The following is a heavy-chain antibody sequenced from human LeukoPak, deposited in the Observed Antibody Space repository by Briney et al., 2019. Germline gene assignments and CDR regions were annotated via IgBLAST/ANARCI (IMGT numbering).Heavy chain of an antibody. CDR2: ISGSGGST. V-gene: IGHV3-23*01. CDR1: GFTFSSYA. J-gene: IGHJ3*02. Sequence: GGSLRLSCAASGFTFSSYAMSWVRQAPGKGLEWVSAISGSGGSTYYADSVKGRFTISRDNSKNTLYLQMNSLRAEDTAVYYCAKGRRRMVRGVSVAFDIWGQGTMVTVSS. CDR3: AKGRRRMVRGVSVAFDI. D-gene: IGHD3-10*01.